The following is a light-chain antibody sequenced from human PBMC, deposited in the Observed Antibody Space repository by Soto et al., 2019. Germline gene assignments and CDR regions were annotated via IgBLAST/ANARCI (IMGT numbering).Light chain of an antibody. CDR2: DDI. CDR3: CSYAGPSTDSYV. CDR1: SSDIGSYNF. Sequence: QSVLTQPASVSGSPGQSITISCTGTSSDIGSYNFVSWYQQHPGKAPKFIIYDDIKRPSGVSNRFSGSKSGNTASLTISGLQAEDEADYYCCSYAGPSTDSYVFGSGTKVTVL. J-gene: IGLJ1*01. V-gene: IGLV2-23*01.